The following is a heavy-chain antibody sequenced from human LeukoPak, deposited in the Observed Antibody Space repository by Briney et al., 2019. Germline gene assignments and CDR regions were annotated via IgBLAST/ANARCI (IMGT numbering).Heavy chain of an antibody. J-gene: IGHJ6*03. CDR3: WTGGFMDV. CDR2: IKEDGSIK. V-gene: IGHV3-7*01. Sequence: GGSLRLSCAASGFTFSSYAMHWVRQAPGKGLEWVANIKEDGSIKYYVDSVKGRFTISRDNAKNSLYLQMNSLRAEDTAVYYCWTGGFMDVWGKGTTVTVSS. D-gene: IGHD3/OR15-3a*01. CDR1: GFTFSSYA.